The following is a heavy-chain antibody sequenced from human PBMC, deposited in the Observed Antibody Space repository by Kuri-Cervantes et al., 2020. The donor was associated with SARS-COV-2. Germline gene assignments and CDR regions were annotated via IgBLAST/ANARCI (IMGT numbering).Heavy chain of an antibody. CDR2: IYYSGST. V-gene: IGHV4-39*01. J-gene: IGHJ6*02. CDR3: ARHFSWGSGEKHYDILTRPDYGMDV. Sequence: GSLRLSCTVSGGSISSSSYYWGWIRQPPGKGLEWIGSIYYSGSTFYNPSLKSRVTISVDTSKNQFSLKLSSVTAADTAVYYCARHFSWGSGEKHYDILTRPDYGMDVWGQGTTVTVSS. D-gene: IGHD3-9*01. CDR1: GGSISSSSYY.